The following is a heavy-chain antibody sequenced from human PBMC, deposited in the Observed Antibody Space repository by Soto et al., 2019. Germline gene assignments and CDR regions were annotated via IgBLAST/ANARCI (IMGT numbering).Heavy chain of an antibody. CDR1: GCAISSSSYY. D-gene: IGHD2-15*01. CDR3: ARSIEAYYFDY. CDR2: IYYSGST. Sequence: SDTLSLTFTVSGCAISSSSYYWCRIRQPPGKGLEWIGSIYYSGSTYYNPSLKSRVTISVDTSKNQFSLKLSSVTAADTAVYYCARSIEAYYFDYWGQGTLVTVSS. V-gene: IGHV4-39*01. J-gene: IGHJ4*02.